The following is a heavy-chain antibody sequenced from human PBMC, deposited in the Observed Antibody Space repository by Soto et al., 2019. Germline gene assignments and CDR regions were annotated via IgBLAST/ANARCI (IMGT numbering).Heavy chain of an antibody. V-gene: IGHV1-46*01. CDR1: GYTFTSYY. CDR2: INPSGGST. Sequence: ASVNVSCKAAGYTFTSYYMHWVRQAPRQGLEWMGIINPSGGSTSYAQKFQGRVTMTRDTSTSTVYMELSSLRSEDTAVYYCASLPVRTAMADDAFDIWGQGTIVTVSS. CDR3: ASLPVRTAMADDAFDI. J-gene: IGHJ3*02. D-gene: IGHD5-18*01.